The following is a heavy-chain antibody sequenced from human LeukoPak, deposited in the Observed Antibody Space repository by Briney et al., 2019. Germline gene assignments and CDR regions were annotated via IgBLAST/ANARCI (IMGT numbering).Heavy chain of an antibody. J-gene: IGHJ4*02. Sequence: GGSLRLSCAASGFTFSSYGMSWARQAPGKGLEWVSAISGSGGSTYYAGSVKGRFTISRDNSKNTLYLQMNSLRAEDTAVYYCAKDSDSGYSYVDYWGQGTLVTVSS. CDR3: AKDSDSGYSYVDY. CDR1: GFTFSSYG. CDR2: ISGSGGST. D-gene: IGHD5-18*01. V-gene: IGHV3-23*01.